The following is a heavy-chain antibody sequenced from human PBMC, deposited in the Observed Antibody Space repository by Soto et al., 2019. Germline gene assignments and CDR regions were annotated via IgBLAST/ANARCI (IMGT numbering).Heavy chain of an antibody. V-gene: IGHV1-3*01. D-gene: IGHD1-26*01. CDR1: GYTFTSYA. CDR3: ARVGGGSYNWFDP. CDR2: INAGNGNT. J-gene: IGHJ5*02. Sequence: QVQLVQSGAEVKKPGASVKVSCKASGYTFTSYAMHWVRQAPGQRLECMGWINAGNGNTKYSQKFQGRVTITRDTSASTDYMELSSLRSEDTAVYYCARVGGGSYNWFDPWGQGTLVTVSS.